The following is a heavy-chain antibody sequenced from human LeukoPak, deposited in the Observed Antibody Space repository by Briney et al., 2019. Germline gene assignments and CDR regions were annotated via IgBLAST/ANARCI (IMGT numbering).Heavy chain of an antibody. V-gene: IGHV4-59*08. CDR1: GGSISSYY. Sequence: SETLSLTCTVSGGSISSYYWSWIRQPPGKGLEWIGYIYYSGSTNYNPSLKSRVTISVDTSKNQFSLKLSSVTAADTAVYYCARGRVPYYYDSSGSFYFDYWGQGTLVTVSS. CDR3: ARGRVPYYYDSSGSFYFDY. J-gene: IGHJ4*02. CDR2: IYYSGST. D-gene: IGHD3-22*01.